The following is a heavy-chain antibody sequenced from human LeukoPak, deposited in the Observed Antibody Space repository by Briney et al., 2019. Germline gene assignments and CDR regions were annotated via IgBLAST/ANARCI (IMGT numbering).Heavy chain of an antibody. Sequence: GGSLRLSCTASGFIFSGSWMAWIRQAPGEGLEWVAIIKKDGSEKYYVDSMKGRFTISRDNAKNSLFLQMNSLRVEDTAVYNCARLRDTVTSASDYWGQGTLVTVSS. V-gene: IGHV3-7*01. CDR1: GFIFSGSW. CDR3: ARLRDTVTSASDY. J-gene: IGHJ4*02. D-gene: IGHD4-17*01. CDR2: IKKDGSEK.